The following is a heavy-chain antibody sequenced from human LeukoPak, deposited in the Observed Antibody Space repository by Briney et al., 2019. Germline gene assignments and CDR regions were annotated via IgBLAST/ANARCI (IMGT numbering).Heavy chain of an antibody. CDR3: ARQPYCTNGVCYIGGFDY. CDR2: IYYSGST. J-gene: IGHJ4*02. V-gene: IGHV4-31*03. CDR1: SASMSSGGYR. Sequence: SETLSLTCTVSSASMSSGGYRWNWIRQHPGKGLEWVGYIYYSGSTYYNPSLMSRLTISIDTSKNQFSLNLSSVTAADTAVYYCARQPYCTNGVCYIGGFDYWGQGTLVTVSS. D-gene: IGHD2-8*01.